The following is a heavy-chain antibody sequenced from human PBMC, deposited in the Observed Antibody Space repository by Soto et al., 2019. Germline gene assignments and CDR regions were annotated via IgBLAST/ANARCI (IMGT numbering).Heavy chain of an antibody. V-gene: IGHV4-30-2*01. CDR1: CGSISNGGYS. CDR3: ARRDTVFVRYFDY. J-gene: IGHJ4*02. D-gene: IGHD3-16*02. Sequence: SETLSLTCAVSCGSISNGGYSWSCIRQPPGKGLEWIGYIYHSGSTNYNPSLKSRVTISVDNTKNQFSLNLTFVTAADTAVYYCARRDTVFVRYFDYWGQGTLVTAPQ. CDR2: IYHSGST.